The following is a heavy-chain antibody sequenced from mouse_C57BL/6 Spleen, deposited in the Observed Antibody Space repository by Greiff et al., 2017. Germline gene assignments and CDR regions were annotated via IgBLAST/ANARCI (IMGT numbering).Heavy chain of an antibody. CDR1: GYTFTDYY. CDR2: INPKNGGT. Sequence: VQLQQSGPELVKPGASVKISCKASGYTFTDYYMNWVKQSHGKSLEWIGVINPKNGGTSYNQKFKGKATLTVDKSSSTAYMELRSLTSEASAVFYGARDDYAGSMDYWGQGTSVTVSS. D-gene: IGHD2-4*01. V-gene: IGHV1-26*01. J-gene: IGHJ4*01. CDR3: ARDDYAGSMDY.